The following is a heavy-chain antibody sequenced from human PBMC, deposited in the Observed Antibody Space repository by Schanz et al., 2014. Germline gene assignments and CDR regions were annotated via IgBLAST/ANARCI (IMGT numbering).Heavy chain of an antibody. D-gene: IGHD3-10*01. J-gene: IGHJ4*02. Sequence: EVQLVESGGGLIQPGGSLRLSCAASGFGFSSYSMNWVRQAPGTGLEWVSYIGNGGVTIYYADSVKGRFTISRDNSKNSLYLQMNSLRAEDTAVYYCARIGGSVFDYWAQGTLVAVSS. CDR3: ARIGGSVFDY. CDR2: IGNGGVTI. CDR1: GFGFSSYS. V-gene: IGHV3-48*04.